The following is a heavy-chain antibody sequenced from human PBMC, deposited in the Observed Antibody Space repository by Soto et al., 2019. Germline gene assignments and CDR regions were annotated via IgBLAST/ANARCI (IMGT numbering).Heavy chain of an antibody. V-gene: IGHV1-18*01. J-gene: IGHJ4*02. Sequence: GASVKVSCKASGYTFTSYGISWVRQAPGQGLEWMGWISAYNGNTNYAQKLQGRVTMTTDTSTSTAYMELRSLRSDDTAVYYCAGSKLGYCSSTSCYGFDYWGQGTLVTVSS. CDR2: ISAYNGNT. D-gene: IGHD2-2*01. CDR3: AGSKLGYCSSTSCYGFDY. CDR1: GYTFTSYG.